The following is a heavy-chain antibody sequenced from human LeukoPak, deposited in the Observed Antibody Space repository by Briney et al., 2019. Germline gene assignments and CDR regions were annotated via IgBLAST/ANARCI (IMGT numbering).Heavy chain of an antibody. J-gene: IGHJ4*02. CDR3: ARGLGDYNTDWFPVSGY. CDR1: GYTFTTHD. D-gene: IGHD3-9*01. Sequence: ASVKVSCKASGYTFTTHDLTWVRQATGQGLEWMGWMNPGNGDTAYAQKFQGRVTMTRNTSMSTAYMELNNLGSEDTAIYYCARGLGDYNTDWFPVSGYWGQGTPVTVSS. V-gene: IGHV1-8*01. CDR2: MNPGNGDT.